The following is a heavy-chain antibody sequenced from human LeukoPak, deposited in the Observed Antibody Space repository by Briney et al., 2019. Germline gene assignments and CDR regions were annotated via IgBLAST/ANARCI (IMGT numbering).Heavy chain of an antibody. D-gene: IGHD3-10*01. CDR1: GFTVSSNY. Sequence: TGGSLRLSCAASGFTVSSNYMSWVRQAPGKGLEWVSGINWNGGSTGYADSVKGRFTISRDNAKNSLYLQMNSLRAEDTALYYCARDGSGFDYWGQGTLVTVSS. J-gene: IGHJ4*02. CDR2: INWNGGST. CDR3: ARDGSGFDY. V-gene: IGHV3-20*04.